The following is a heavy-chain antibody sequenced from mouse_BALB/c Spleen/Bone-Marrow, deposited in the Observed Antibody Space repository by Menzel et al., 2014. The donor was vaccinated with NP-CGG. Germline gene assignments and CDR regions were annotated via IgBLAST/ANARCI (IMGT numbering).Heavy chain of an antibody. CDR2: ISSGGSYT. Sequence: EVQLVESGGGLVKPGGSLKLSCAASGFTFSSYAMSWVRQSPEKRLEWVAEISSGGSYTYYPDTVTGRFTISRDNAKNTLYLEMSSLRSEDTAMYYCARGGNYLDYWGRGTTLTVSS. CDR3: ARGGNYLDY. J-gene: IGHJ2*01. V-gene: IGHV5-9-4*01. CDR1: GFTFSSYA.